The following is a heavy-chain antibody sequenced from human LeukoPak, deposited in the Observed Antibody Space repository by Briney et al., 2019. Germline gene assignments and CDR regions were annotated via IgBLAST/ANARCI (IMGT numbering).Heavy chain of an antibody. CDR2: IYHSGST. CDR1: GSSISSGGYY. Sequence: TPSETLSLTCTVSGSSISSGGYYWSWIRQPPGKGLEWIGYIYHSGSTYYNPSLKSRVTISVDRSKNQFSLKLSSVTAADTAVYYCARDGYSGSYLNWFDPWGQGTLVTVSS. J-gene: IGHJ5*02. V-gene: IGHV4-30-2*01. D-gene: IGHD1-26*01. CDR3: ARDGYSGSYLNWFDP.